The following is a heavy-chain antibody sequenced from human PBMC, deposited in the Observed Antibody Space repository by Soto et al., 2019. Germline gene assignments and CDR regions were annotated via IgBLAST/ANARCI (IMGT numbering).Heavy chain of an antibody. J-gene: IGHJ3*02. CDR2: ILVGGST. CDR1: VFICISYD. V-gene: IGHV3-23*01. Sequence: PGWSLRLSCGFSVFICISYDMSWVRQAPGKGLEWVSTILVGGSTHYEDSVKGRFTISRDTSKNTVYLQMNSLTAGDTAVYYCAKATATGGGAFEIYGQGTMVTVSS. D-gene: IGHD2-8*02. CDR3: AKATATGGGAFEI.